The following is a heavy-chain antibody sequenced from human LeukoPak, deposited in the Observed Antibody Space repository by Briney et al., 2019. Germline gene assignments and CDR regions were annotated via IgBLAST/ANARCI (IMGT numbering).Heavy chain of an antibody. CDR1: NGPINTFQ. V-gene: IGHV4-59*12. J-gene: IGHJ3*02. Sequence: PSETLSLTCTVSNGPINTFQWSWIRQPPGKGLEWIGNIHYSGSANYNPSLKSRVIISVDTSKNQFSLKLSPVTAADTAVYYCAKSNGYGLIDIWGQGTMVTVSS. CDR2: IHYSGSA. CDR3: AKSNGYGLIDI. D-gene: IGHD3-10*01.